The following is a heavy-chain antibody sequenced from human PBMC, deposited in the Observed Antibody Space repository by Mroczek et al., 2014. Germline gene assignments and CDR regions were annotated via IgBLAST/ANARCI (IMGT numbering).Heavy chain of an antibody. D-gene: IGHD3-3*01. Sequence: SGAEVKKPGASVKVSCKASGYTFTGYYMHWVRQAPGQGLEWMGWINPNSGGTNYAQKFQGRVTMTRDTSISTAYMELSRLRSDDTAVYYCANLSYYDFWSGDTQDAFDIWGQGTMVTVSS. J-gene: IGHJ3*02. V-gene: IGHV1-2*02. CDR1: GYTFTGYY. CDR3: ANLSYYDFWSGDTQDAFDI. CDR2: INPNSGGT.